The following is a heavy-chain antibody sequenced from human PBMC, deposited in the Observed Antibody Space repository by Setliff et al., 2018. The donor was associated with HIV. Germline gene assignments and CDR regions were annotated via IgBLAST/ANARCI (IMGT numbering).Heavy chain of an antibody. CDR2: INAGNGDT. V-gene: IGHV1-3*01. CDR3: ARFGPLRYFDH. Sequence: ASVKVSCNASGDTITNYGLSWVRQTPGQGLEWMGWINAGNGDTRYSQKFQGSVTFTRDTSASTAYMEVTGLRSEDTAVYYCARFGPLRYFDHWGQGTLVTVSS. D-gene: IGHD4-17*01. CDR1: GDTITNYG. J-gene: IGHJ4*02.